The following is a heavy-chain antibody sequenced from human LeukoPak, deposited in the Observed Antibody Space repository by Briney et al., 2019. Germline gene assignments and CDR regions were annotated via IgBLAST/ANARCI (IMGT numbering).Heavy chain of an antibody. V-gene: IGHV3-23*01. J-gene: IGHJ4*02. CDR3: AIDLGD. D-gene: IGHD7-27*01. CDR2: ISGSGGST. Sequence: GGSLRLSCVTSGFSFTTYTMSWVRQAPGKGLEWVSAISGSGGSTYYADSVKGRFTISRDNSKNTLYLQMNSLRAEDTAVYYCAIDLGDWGQGTLVTVSS. CDR1: GFSFTTYT.